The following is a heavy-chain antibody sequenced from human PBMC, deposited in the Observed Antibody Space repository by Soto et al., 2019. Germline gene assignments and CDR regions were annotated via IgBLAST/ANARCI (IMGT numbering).Heavy chain of an antibody. J-gene: IGHJ5*02. CDR2: IIPILGIA. CDR1: GGTFSSYT. CDR3: ARGTRLSITGTWTHINWFDP. Sequence: GVSVKVSCKASGGTFSSYTIGWVRQAPGQGLEWMGRIIPILGIANYAQKFQGRVTITADKSTSTAYMELSSLRSEDTAVYYCARGTRLSITGTWTHINWFDPWSQGTLVTVSS. V-gene: IGHV1-69*02. D-gene: IGHD1-20*01.